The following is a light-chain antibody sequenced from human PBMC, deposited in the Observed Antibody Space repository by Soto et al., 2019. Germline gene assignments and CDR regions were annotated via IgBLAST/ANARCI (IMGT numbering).Light chain of an antibody. CDR1: QSVSSY. Sequence: EIVLTQSPATLSSSPGERATLSCRASQSVSSYLAWYQQKGGQAPRLLIYDASNRATGIPARFSGSGSGTDFTLTISSLEPEDFVVYYCQQHSNWPLTFGGGTKVEIK. J-gene: IGKJ4*01. CDR3: QQHSNWPLT. V-gene: IGKV3-11*01. CDR2: DAS.